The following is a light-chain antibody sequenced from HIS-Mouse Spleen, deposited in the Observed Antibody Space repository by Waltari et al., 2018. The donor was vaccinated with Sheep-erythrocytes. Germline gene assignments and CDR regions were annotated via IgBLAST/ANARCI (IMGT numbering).Light chain of an antibody. CDR1: SSDVGGYNY. CDR2: DVS. J-gene: IGLJ1*01. Sequence: QSALTQPRSVSGSPGQSVTISCTGTSSDVGGYNYVSWYQQHPGKAPRLMIYDVSKRPSGFPVRFSGSKSGNTASLTFSGLQAEDEADYYCCSYAGSYNHVFATGTKVTVL. V-gene: IGLV2-11*01. CDR3: CSYAGSYNHV.